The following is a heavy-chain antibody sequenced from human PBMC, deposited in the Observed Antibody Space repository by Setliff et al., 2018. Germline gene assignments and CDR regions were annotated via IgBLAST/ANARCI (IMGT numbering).Heavy chain of an antibody. J-gene: IGHJ4*02. CDR2: INAANGNT. D-gene: IGHD2-2*01. CDR1: GYTFTRYA. Sequence: ASVKVSCKAFGYTFTRYAIHWVRQAPGQRPEWMGWINAANGNTKYSEEFQGRVTITSDTSATTSYLELSSLRSEDVSIYYCARMAGSCGPTNCYGHLDYWGQGTLVTV. V-gene: IGHV1-3*03. CDR3: ARMAGSCGPTNCYGHLDY.